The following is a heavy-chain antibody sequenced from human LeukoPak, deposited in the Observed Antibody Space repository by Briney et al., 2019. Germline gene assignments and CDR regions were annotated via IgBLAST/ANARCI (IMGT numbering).Heavy chain of an antibody. CDR3: ARRSYLGCINGVCYDRFDA. Sequence: SETLSLTCTVSSGSINSSSYYWAWIRQSPGKGLQWIGTIYHSGTTYYNPSLRSRLTISVDTSKNQFSLNLNSVTAADTAVYYCARRSYLGCINGVCYDRFDAWGQGTLVTVSS. V-gene: IGHV4-39*01. CDR2: IYHSGTT. CDR1: SGSINSSSYY. J-gene: IGHJ5*02. D-gene: IGHD2-8*01.